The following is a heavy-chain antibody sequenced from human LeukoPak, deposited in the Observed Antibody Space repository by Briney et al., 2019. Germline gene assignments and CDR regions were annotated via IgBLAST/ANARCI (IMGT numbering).Heavy chain of an antibody. D-gene: IGHD3-9*01. CDR1: GFTFNSYE. CDR3: ARESLGGYFDWLSPFDY. V-gene: IGHV3-48*03. CDR2: ISSSGSTI. Sequence: GGSLRLSCAASGFTFNSYEMNWVRQASGKGLEWVSYISSSGSTIYYADSVKGRFTISRDNAKNSLYLQMNSLRAEDTAVYYCARESLGGYFDWLSPFDYWGQGTLVTVSS. J-gene: IGHJ4*02.